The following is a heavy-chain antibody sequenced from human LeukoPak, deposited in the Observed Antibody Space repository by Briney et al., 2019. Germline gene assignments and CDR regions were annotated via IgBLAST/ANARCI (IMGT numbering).Heavy chain of an antibody. D-gene: IGHD3-10*01. J-gene: IGHJ6*02. CDR2: IMPIVGAA. Sequence: SVKLSCKASGGTFSSYAMSWVRQAPGQGLEWMGEIMPIVGAADYAEKFQGRVTITADDSTNTGYLELSSLRAEDTAVYYSARGLAIVRAVSLSQQHGMDVWGHGTTVTASS. CDR3: ARGLAIVRAVSLSQQHGMDV. V-gene: IGHV1-69*13. CDR1: GGTFSSYA.